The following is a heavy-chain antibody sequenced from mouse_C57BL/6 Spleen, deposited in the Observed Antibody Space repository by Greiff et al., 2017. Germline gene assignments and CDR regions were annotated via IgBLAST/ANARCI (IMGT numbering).Heavy chain of an antibody. CDR2: INYDGSST. Sequence: DVHLVESEGGLVQPGSSMKLSCTASGFTFSDYYMAWVRQVPEKGLEWVANINYDGSSTYYLDSLKSRFIISRDNAKNILYLQMSSLKSEDTATYYCARDLLRAMDYWGQGTSVTVSS. CDR3: ARDLLRAMDY. V-gene: IGHV5-16*01. CDR1: GFTFSDYY. J-gene: IGHJ4*01. D-gene: IGHD6-2*01.